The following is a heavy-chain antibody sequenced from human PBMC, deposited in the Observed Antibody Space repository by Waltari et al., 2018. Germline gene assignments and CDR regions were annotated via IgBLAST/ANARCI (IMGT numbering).Heavy chain of an antibody. CDR1: GDSISSIPYY. CDR2: IYNSGGA. CDR3: ARHFFRGDQNKQFDP. J-gene: IGHJ5*02. D-gene: IGHD3-10*01. Sequence: QVHLQESGPGLVKPSETLSLTCTVSGDSISSIPYYWGWIRQPPGKGLEGIGSIYNSGGANPNPSLKSRVTIFVDTSKNQFSLKLSAVTAADTALYYCARHFFRGDQNKQFDPWGQGTLVTVSS. V-gene: IGHV4-39*01.